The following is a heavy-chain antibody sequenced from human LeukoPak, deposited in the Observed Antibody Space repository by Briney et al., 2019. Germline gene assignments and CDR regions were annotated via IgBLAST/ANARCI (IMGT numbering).Heavy chain of an antibody. CDR3: ARYEGSGWYNWFDP. CDR2: INHSGST. Sequence: SETLSLTCAVYGGSFSGYYWSWIRQPPGKGLEWIGEINHSGSTNYNPSLKSRVTISVDKSKNQFSLKLSSVTAADTAVYYCARYEGSGWYNWFDPWGQGTLVTVSS. D-gene: IGHD6-19*01. J-gene: IGHJ5*02. V-gene: IGHV4-34*01. CDR1: GGSFSGYY.